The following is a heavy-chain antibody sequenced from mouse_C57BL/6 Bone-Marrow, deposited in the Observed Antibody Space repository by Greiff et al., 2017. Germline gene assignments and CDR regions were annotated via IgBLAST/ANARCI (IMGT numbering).Heavy chain of an antibody. Sequence: EVKLMESGPGLVKPSQSLSLTCSVTGYSITSGYYWNWIRQFPGNKLEWMGYISYDGSNNYNPSLKNRISITRDTSKNQFFLKLNSVTTEDTATYYCASYGNYWAMDYWGQGTSVTVSS. CDR1: GYSITSGYY. J-gene: IGHJ4*01. D-gene: IGHD2-1*01. CDR3: ASYGNYWAMDY. CDR2: ISYDGSN. V-gene: IGHV3-6*01.